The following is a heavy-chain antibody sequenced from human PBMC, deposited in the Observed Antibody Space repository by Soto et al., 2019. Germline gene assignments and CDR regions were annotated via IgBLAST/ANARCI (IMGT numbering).Heavy chain of an antibody. CDR1: GFTVSSYR. V-gene: IGHV3-66*01. CDR2: IYSAGGA. J-gene: IGHJ4*02. Sequence: GGSLRLSCAASGFTVSSYRMSWVRQAPGKGLEWVSVIYSAGGADFADSVKGRFTISRDNSKNTLYLQMSSLRAEDTAVYYCARVYSSSHHYFDYWGQGTLVTVSS. D-gene: IGHD6-13*01. CDR3: ARVYSSSHHYFDY.